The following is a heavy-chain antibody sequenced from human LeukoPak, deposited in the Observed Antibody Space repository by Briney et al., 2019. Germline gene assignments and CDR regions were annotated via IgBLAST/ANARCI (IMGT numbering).Heavy chain of an antibody. Sequence: GSLRLSCAASGFTFSSYGMHWVRQAPGKGLEGVAVISYDGSNKYYADSVKGRFTISRDNSKNTLYLQMDSMATEDTAVYYCARGESDAMGSIDYWGQGTLVTVSS. CDR1: GFTFSSYG. V-gene: IGHV3-30*03. J-gene: IGHJ4*02. D-gene: IGHD2-2*01. CDR2: ISYDGSNK. CDR3: ARGESDAMGSIDY.